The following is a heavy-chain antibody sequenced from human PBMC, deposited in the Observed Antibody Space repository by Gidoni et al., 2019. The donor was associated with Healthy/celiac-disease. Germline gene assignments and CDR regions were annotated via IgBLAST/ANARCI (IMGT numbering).Heavy chain of an antibody. CDR1: AFTFSSYA. Sequence: EVQLLESGGGLVQPGGSLRLSCAASAFTFSSYAMSWVRQAPGKGLEWFSAISGSGGSTYYADSVKGRFTISRDNSKNTLYLQMNSLRAEDTAVYYCAKAPGGYYDSSGYYYFDYWGQGTLVTVSS. CDR2: ISGSGGST. J-gene: IGHJ4*02. D-gene: IGHD3-22*01. CDR3: AKAPGGYYDSSGYYYFDY. V-gene: IGHV3-23*01.